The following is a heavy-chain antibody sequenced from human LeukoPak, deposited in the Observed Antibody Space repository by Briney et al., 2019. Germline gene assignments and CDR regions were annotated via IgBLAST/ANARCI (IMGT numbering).Heavy chain of an antibody. CDR2: INHSGST. CDR3: ARDIGQLVPDY. CDR1: GGSFSGYY. V-gene: IGHV4-34*01. J-gene: IGHJ4*02. Sequence: PSETLSLTCAVYGGSFSGYYWSWIRQPPGKGLEWIGEINHSGSTNYNPSLKSRVTISVDTSKNQFSLKLSSVAAADTAVYYCARDIGQLVPDYWGQGTLVTVSS. D-gene: IGHD6-13*01.